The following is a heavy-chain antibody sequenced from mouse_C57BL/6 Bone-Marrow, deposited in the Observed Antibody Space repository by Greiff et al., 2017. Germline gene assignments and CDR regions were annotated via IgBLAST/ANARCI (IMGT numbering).Heavy chain of an antibody. CDR3: ARERGYYSNYVAY. Sequence: QVQLQQPGAELVKPGASVKLSCKASGYTFTSYWMHWVKQRPGQGLEWIGMIHPNSGSTNYNEKFKGKATLTADKSSSTAYMELRSLTSEDSAVYFCARERGYYSNYVAYWGPGTLVTVSA. J-gene: IGHJ3*01. V-gene: IGHV1-64*01. CDR1: GYTFTSYW. D-gene: IGHD2-5*01. CDR2: IHPNSGST.